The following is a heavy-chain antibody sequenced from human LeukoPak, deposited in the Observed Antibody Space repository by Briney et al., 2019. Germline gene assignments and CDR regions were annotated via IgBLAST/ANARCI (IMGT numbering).Heavy chain of an antibody. J-gene: IGHJ4*02. V-gene: IGHV3-15*07. CDR1: GFTFSNAW. D-gene: IGHD3-10*01. Sequence: PGGSLRLSCAASGFTFSNAWMNWVRQAPGKGLEWVGRIKSKTDGGTTDYAAPVKGRFTISRDDSKNTLYLQMNSLKTEDTAVYYCTIDPGSGSYYPDYWGQGTLVTVSS. CDR3: TIDPGSGSYYPDY. CDR2: IKSKTDGGTT.